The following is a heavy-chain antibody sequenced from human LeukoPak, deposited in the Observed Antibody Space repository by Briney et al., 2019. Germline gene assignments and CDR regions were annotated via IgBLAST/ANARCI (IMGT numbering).Heavy chain of an antibody. Sequence: PSETLSLTCTVSGGSISSYYWSWIRQPAGKGLEWIGRIYTSGSTNYNPSLKSRVTMSVDTSKNHFSLKLSSVTAADTAVYYCARGGGSYYTEYFQHWGQGTLVTVSS. D-gene: IGHD1-26*01. CDR3: ARGGGSYYTEYFQH. CDR1: GGSISSYY. V-gene: IGHV4-4*07. J-gene: IGHJ1*01. CDR2: IYTSGST.